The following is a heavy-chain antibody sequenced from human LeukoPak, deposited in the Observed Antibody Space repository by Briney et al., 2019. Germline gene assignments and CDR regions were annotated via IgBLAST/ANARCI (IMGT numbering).Heavy chain of an antibody. CDR1: GFTFSSYG. CDR2: ISGSGGST. J-gene: IGHJ3*02. D-gene: IGHD6-19*01. Sequence: SGGTLRLSCAASGFTFSSYGMSWVRQAPGKGLEWVSAISGSGGSTYYADSVKGRFTISRDNSKNTLYLQMNSLRAEDTAVYYCAAWRVYSSGWDDAFDIWGQGTMVTVSS. V-gene: IGHV3-23*01. CDR3: AAWRVYSSGWDDAFDI.